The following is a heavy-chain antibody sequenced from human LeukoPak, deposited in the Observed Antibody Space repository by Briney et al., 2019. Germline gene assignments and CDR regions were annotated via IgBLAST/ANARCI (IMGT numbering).Heavy chain of an antibody. D-gene: IGHD2-21*02. J-gene: IGHJ4*02. Sequence: GGSLRLSCAASGFTFSSYEMNWVRQAPGKGLEWVSYSSSGSTIYYADSVKGRFTISRDNAKNSLYLQMNSLRAEDTAVYYCARDRRVVTYYYFDYWGQGTLVTVSS. V-gene: IGHV3-48*03. CDR1: GFTFSSYE. CDR3: ARDRRVVTYYYFDY. CDR2: SSSGSTI.